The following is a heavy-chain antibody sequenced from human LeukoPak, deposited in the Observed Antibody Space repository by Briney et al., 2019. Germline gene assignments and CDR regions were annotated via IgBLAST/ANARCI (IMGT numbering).Heavy chain of an antibody. V-gene: IGHV4-59*01. CDR1: GGSISSYY. CDR2: IYYSGST. J-gene: IGHJ4*02. D-gene: IGHD5-18*01. CDR3: ARDHGYGWKYFDY. Sequence: SETLSLTCTVSGGSISSYYWSWIRQPPGKGLEWIGYIYYSGSTNYNPSLKSRVTISVDTSKNQFSLKLSSVTAADTAVYYCARDHGYGWKYFDYWGQGTLVNVSS.